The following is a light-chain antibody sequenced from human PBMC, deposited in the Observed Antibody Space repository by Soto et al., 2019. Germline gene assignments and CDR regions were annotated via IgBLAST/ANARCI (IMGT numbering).Light chain of an antibody. V-gene: IGLV2-8*01. J-gene: IGLJ2*01. CDR1: SSDVGAYTF. CDR3: SSYAGNYNLV. CDR2: EVV. Sequence: QSALTQPPSASGSPGQSVTISCTGTSSDVGAYTFVSWYQQHPGKAPRLMIYEVVKRPSGVPGRFSGSKSGNTASLTVSGLQAEDEADYYCSSYAGNYNLVFGGGTKVTVL.